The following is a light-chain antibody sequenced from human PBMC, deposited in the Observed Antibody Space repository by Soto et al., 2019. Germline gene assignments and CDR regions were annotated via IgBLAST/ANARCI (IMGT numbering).Light chain of an antibody. V-gene: IGLV1-40*01. J-gene: IGLJ1*01. Sequence: QSVLTQPPSVSGAPGQRVTISCTGSSSNIGSTYAVHWYQQLPGTAPKLLIYANTNRPSGVPDRFSGSKSGTSASLAITGLQAEDEADYYCQSYDSSLSGYVFGPGTKLTVL. CDR3: QSYDSSLSGYV. CDR2: ANT. CDR1: SSNIGSTYA.